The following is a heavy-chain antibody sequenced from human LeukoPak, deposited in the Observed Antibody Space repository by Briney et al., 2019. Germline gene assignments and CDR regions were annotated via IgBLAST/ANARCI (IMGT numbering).Heavy chain of an antibody. CDR2: IYHSGST. V-gene: IGHV4-4*02. CDR1: GGSISSSNW. D-gene: IGHD1-26*01. Sequence: PSGTLSLTCAVSGGSISSSNWWSWVRQPPGKGLEWIGEIYHSGSTNYNPSLKSRVTISVDKSKNQFSLKLSSVTAADTAVYYCARDVSPQWKQGRFAFDIWGQGTMVTVSS. CDR3: ARDVSPQWKQGRFAFDI. J-gene: IGHJ3*02.